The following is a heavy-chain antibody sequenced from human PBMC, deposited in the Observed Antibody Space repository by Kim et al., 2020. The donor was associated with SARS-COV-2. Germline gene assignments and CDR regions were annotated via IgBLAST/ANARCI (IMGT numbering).Heavy chain of an antibody. D-gene: IGHD6-6*01. CDR3: ACSSSKLRYWYFDL. Sequence: SETLSLTCTVSGGSISSGSYYWSWIRQPAGKGLEWIGRIYTRGSTNYNPSLKSRVTISVDTSKNQFSLKLSSVTAADTAVYYCACSSSKLRYWYFDLWGRGTLVTVSS. J-gene: IGHJ2*01. CDR1: GGSISSGSYY. CDR2: IYTRGST. V-gene: IGHV4-61*02.